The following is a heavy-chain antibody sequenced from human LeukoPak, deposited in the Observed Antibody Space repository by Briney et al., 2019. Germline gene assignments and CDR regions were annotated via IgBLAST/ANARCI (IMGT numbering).Heavy chain of an antibody. CDR1: GFTFSTYG. V-gene: IGHV3-30*18. D-gene: IGHD4/OR15-4a*01. CDR3: AKDLSMGAFDF. J-gene: IGHJ4*02. CDR2: ISNDGNQK. Sequence: PGRSLRLSCEGTGFTFSTYGIHWVRQAPGKGLEWVALISNDGNQKFYADSVKGRFTISRDNSKNTLSLQMNSLRAEDTAMYYCAKDLSMGAFDFWGQGTLVTVSP.